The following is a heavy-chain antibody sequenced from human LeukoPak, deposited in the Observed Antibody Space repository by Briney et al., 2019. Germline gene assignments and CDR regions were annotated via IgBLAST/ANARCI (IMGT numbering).Heavy chain of an antibody. CDR1: GGSISSYY. CDR3: ARVGDYGDPPVS. V-gene: IGHV4-4*07. J-gene: IGHJ5*02. CDR2: SYISGSI. Sequence: SETLSLTCTVSGGSISSYYWSWIRQSAGKGLEWIGRSYISGSIHYNPSLQSRVTMSVDTSKNQFSLTLDFLIAADTAVYYCARVGDYGDPPVSWGQGIPVTVSS. D-gene: IGHD4-17*01.